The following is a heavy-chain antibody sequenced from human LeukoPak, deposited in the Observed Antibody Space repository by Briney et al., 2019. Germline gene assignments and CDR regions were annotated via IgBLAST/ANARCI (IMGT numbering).Heavy chain of an antibody. V-gene: IGHV1-18*01. CDR3: VREDWGSGTIIDY. D-gene: IGHD1-14*01. CDR2: IDGNAGDT. Sequence: GASVKVSCKASGFTLSRHHISWVRQAPGQGLEWMGWIDGNAGDTIYAQRFQGRVTMTRDTSTTTAYMELRSLRLDDTAVYYCVREDWGSGTIIDYWGRGTLVTVSS. J-gene: IGHJ4*02. CDR1: GFTLSRHH.